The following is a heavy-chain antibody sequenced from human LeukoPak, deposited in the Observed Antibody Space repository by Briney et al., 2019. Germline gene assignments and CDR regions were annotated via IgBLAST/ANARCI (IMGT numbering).Heavy chain of an antibody. CDR3: ARRGPAGYFSLNYFDY. CDR1: GYSFTSYW. V-gene: IGHV5-51*01. D-gene: IGHD3-9*01. CDR2: IYPGDSDT. J-gene: IGHJ4*02. Sequence: GESLKISCKGSGYSFTSYWIGWVRQMPGKGLEWMGIIYPGDSDTRYSPSFQGQVTISADKSISTAYLQRSSLKASDTAMYYCARRGPAGYFSLNYFDYWGQGTLVTVSS.